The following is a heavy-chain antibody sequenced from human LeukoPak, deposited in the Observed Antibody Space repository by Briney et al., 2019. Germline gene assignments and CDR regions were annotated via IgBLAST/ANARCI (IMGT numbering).Heavy chain of an antibody. CDR3: ARDLMVRGVRYMDV. V-gene: IGHV1-2*02. J-gene: IGHJ6*03. CDR2: INPNSGGT. CDR1: GYTFTGYY. D-gene: IGHD3-10*01. Sequence: ASVKVSCKASGYTFTGYYMHWVRQAPGQGLEWMGWINPNSGGTNYAQKFQGRVTMTRDTSISTAYMELSRLRSDDTAVYYCARDLMVRGVRYMDVWGKGTTVTISS.